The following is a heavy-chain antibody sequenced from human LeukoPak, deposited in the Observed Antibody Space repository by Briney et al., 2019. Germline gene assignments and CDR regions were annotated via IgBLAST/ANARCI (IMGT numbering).Heavy chain of an antibody. V-gene: IGHV3-21*01. CDR2: ISSSSSYI. CDR3: ARSAARLPLGYCSGGSCYYYYYYMDV. J-gene: IGHJ6*03. CDR1: GFTFSSYS. Sequence: PGGSLRLSCAASGFTFSSYSMNWVRQAPGKGLEWVSSISSSSSYIYYADSVKGRFTISRDNAKNSLYLQMNSLRAEDTAVYYCARSAARLPLGYCSGGSCYYYYYYMDVWGKGTTVTVSS. D-gene: IGHD2-15*01.